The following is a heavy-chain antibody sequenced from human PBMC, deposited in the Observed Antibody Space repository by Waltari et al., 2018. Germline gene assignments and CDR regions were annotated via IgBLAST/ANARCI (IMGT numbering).Heavy chain of an antibody. CDR2: ISSNSRYI. CDR3: ARDPGAPNWNDDFYFDY. V-gene: IGHV3-21*02. Sequence: EVQLAESGGGLVKPGGSLRLSCEASGFSFNTYSMNWVRQAPGRGPEWVSSISSNSRYIKYSASVRGRFTISRDYTKNSLYLQMNNLRPEDTAVYYCARDPGAPNWNDDFYFDYWGQGTLVTVSS. D-gene: IGHD1-1*01. CDR1: GFSFNTYS. J-gene: IGHJ4*02.